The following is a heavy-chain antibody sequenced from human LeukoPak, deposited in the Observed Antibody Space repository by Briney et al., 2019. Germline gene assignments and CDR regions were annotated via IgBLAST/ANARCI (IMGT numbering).Heavy chain of an antibody. CDR3: AKEGCSSTSCYGSFYYYYYMDL. V-gene: IGHV3-23*01. J-gene: IGHJ6*03. D-gene: IGHD2-2*01. CDR2: ISGSGGST. CDR1: GFTFSSYA. Sequence: PGGSLRLSCAASGFTFSSYAMSWVRQAPGKGLEWVSAISGSGGSTYYADSVKGRFTISRDNSKNTLYLQMNSLRAEDTAVYYCAKEGCSSTSCYGSFYYYYYMDLWGKGTTVTVT.